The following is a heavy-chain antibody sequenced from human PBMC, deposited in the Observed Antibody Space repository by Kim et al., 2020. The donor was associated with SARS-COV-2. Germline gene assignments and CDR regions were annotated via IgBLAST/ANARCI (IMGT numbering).Heavy chain of an antibody. J-gene: IGHJ3*02. Sequence: GGSLRLSCTASGFTFGDYAMSWFRQAPGKGLEWVGFIRSKAYGGTTEYAASVKGRFTISRDDSKSIAYLQMNSLKTEDTAVYYCTRTFLYYDYVWGSRDAFDIWGQGTMVTVSS. D-gene: IGHD3-16*01. CDR3: TRTFLYYDYVWGSRDAFDI. V-gene: IGHV3-49*03. CDR1: GFTFGDYA. CDR2: IRSKAYGGTT.